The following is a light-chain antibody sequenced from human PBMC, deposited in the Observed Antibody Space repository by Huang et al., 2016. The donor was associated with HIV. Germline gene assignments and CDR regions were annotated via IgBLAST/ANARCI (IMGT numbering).Light chain of an antibody. CDR1: QSVSSSF. V-gene: IGKV3-20*01. J-gene: IGKJ2*01. CDR2: GAS. Sequence: EIVLTQSPGTLSLSPGERATLSCRASQSVSSSFLAWYQQRPGQAPGLLIYGASNRATGSPDRFSGSGSGTDFTLTISRLEPEDFAVYYCQQYGSSPTTFGQGTKLEIK. CDR3: QQYGSSPTT.